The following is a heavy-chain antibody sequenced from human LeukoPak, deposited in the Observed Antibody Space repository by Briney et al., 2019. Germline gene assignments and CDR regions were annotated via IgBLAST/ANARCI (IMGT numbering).Heavy chain of an antibody. V-gene: IGHV4-30-4*01. CDR2: IYYSGST. J-gene: IGHJ4*02. CDR1: AGCISGGDYF. Sequence: SETLSITCNVSAGCISGGDYFWMWIGQPPGKGLEGVGYIYYSGSTYYNPSLKRRVTISVDTSKNQVSLKLSSVTAADTAVYYCARVAVATFSSYYFDYWGQGTLVTVSS. D-gene: IGHD5-12*01. CDR3: ARVAVATFSSYYFDY.